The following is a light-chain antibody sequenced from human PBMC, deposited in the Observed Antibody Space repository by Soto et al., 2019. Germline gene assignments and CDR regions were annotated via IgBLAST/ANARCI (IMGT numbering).Light chain of an antibody. CDR2: LNE. Sequence: QSVLTQASSVSGAPGQRVTISCSGSTSNIGSNFVYWYRQLPGTAPKLLISLNEQRPSDVHDRFSGSKSGTSASLAISGLRPADEATFYCASWDDSLRGSAVFGGGTKLTVL. CDR3: ASWDDSLRGSAV. V-gene: IGLV1-47*01. CDR1: TSNIGSNF. J-gene: IGLJ2*01.